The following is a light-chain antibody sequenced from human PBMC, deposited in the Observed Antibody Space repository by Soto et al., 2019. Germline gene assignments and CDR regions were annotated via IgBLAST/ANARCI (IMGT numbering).Light chain of an antibody. V-gene: IGKV4-1*01. CDR2: WAS. J-gene: IGKJ3*01. Sequence: DIVMTQSPDSLAVSLGERATINCKSSQSVLYSSNNKNYLAWYQQKTGQPPKLLIYWASTRESGVPDRFSGSGSVTDVTLTISSLQAEDVAVYYCQQYYSTPLTCGPGTKVDIK. CDR3: QQYYSTPLT. CDR1: QSVLYSSNNKNY.